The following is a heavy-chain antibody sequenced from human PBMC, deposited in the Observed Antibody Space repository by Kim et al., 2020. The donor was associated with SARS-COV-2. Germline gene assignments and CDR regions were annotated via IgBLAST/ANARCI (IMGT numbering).Heavy chain of an antibody. V-gene: IGHV3-30*01. CDR3: ASSRGGNYYYGMDV. J-gene: IGHJ6*02. Sequence: ADSVKGRFTISRDNSKNTLYRQMNSLRAEETAVYYCASSRGGNYYYGMDVWGQGTTVTVSS. D-gene: IGHD3-10*01.